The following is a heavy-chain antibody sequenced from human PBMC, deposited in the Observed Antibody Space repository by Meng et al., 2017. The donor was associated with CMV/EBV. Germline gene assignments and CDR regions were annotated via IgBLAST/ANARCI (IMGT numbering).Heavy chain of an antibody. Sequence: SGPTLVKPTQTLTLTCTFSGFSLSTSGRCVSWVRQPPGKALEWLALIDWDDDKYYSTSLKTRLTISKDTSKNQVVLTMTNMDPVDTATYYCARIHSNYGPYGMDVWGQGTTVTVPS. D-gene: IGHD4-11*01. CDR1: GFSLSTSGRC. J-gene: IGHJ6*02. CDR2: IDWDDDK. V-gene: IGHV2-70*20. CDR3: ARIHSNYGPYGMDV.